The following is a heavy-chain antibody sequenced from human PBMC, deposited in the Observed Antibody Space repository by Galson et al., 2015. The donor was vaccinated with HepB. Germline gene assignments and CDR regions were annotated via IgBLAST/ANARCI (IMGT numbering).Heavy chain of an antibody. Sequence: SLRLSCAASGFTFSTYAMHWVRQAPGKGLQYVSAVSSNGVSTYYADSVKGRFTISRDNSKNTLYLQMSSLRAEDTAVYYCVKGIIAVAGCYEYWGQGTLVTVSS. CDR3: VKGIIAVAGCYEY. CDR1: GFTFSTYA. D-gene: IGHD6-19*01. V-gene: IGHV3-64D*06. CDR2: VSSNGVST. J-gene: IGHJ4*02.